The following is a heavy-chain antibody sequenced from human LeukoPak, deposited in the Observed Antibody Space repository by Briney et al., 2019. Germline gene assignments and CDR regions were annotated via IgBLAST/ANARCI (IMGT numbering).Heavy chain of an antibody. CDR2: ISWDGGTT. CDR1: GFDFHDYM. Sequence: PGGSLTLSCAASGFDFHDYMMHWVRQVPGKGLAGVSLISWDGGTTNYADSVKGRFTISRDNSKNSLYFLMNDLTAEDTAFYYCARGGYGGVFDYWGQGTLVSVSS. J-gene: IGHJ4*02. CDR3: ARGGYGGVFDY. V-gene: IGHV3-43D*04. D-gene: IGHD4-23*01.